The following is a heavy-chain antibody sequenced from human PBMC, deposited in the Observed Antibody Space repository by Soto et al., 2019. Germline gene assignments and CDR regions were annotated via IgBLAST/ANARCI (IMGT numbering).Heavy chain of an antibody. CDR1: GYTFTSYY. CDR3: ARDRPAEADAFDI. Sequence: QVQLVQSGAEVKKPGASVKVSCKASGYTFTSYYMHWVRQAPGQGLEWMGIINPSGGSTSYAQKFQGRVTMTRDTSTSTVYMDLSSLRSEDTAVYYCARDRPAEADAFDIWGQGTMVTVSS. CDR2: INPSGGST. J-gene: IGHJ3*02. V-gene: IGHV1-46*01.